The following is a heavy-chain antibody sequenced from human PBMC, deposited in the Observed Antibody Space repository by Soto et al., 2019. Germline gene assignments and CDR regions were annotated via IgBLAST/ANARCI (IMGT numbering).Heavy chain of an antibody. Sequence: SETLSLTCTVSGGSISSGGYYWSWIRLHPGKGLEWIGYIYYSGSTYYNPSLKSRVTISVDTSKNQFSLKLSSVTAADTAVYYCAREDYGGNFFDYWGQGTLFTAPQ. CDR1: GGSISSGGYY. J-gene: IGHJ4*02. CDR2: IYYSGST. D-gene: IGHD4-17*01. V-gene: IGHV4-31*03. CDR3: AREDYGGNFFDY.